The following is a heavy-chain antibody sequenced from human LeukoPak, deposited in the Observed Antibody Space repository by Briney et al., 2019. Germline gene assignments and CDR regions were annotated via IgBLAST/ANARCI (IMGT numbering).Heavy chain of an antibody. CDR3: AKTHYYDSSGVPGDY. Sequence: GGSLRLSCAASGFTFSSYGMPWVRQAPGKGLEWVAVISHDGSNSYYADSVKGRFTIFRDNSKNTLYLQMSSLRAEDTAVYYCAKTHYYDSSGVPGDYWGQGTLVTVSS. CDR1: GFTFSSYG. CDR2: ISHDGSNS. D-gene: IGHD3-22*01. V-gene: IGHV3-30*18. J-gene: IGHJ4*02.